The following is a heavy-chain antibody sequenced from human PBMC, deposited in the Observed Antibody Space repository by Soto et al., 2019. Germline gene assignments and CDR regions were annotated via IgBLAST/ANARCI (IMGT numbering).Heavy chain of an antibody. V-gene: IGHV3-23*01. CDR2: VSPNGQGI. CDR1: GFTLGRYG. Sequence: GGSLRLSCAASGFTLGRYGMSWVRQAPGKGLEWVSAVSPNGQGIYYADSVKGRFTISRDNSKNSLYLQMNSLRAEDTAVYYCARDLHDFWSGWYGMDVWGQGTTVTVSS. CDR3: ARDLHDFWSGWYGMDV. J-gene: IGHJ6*02. D-gene: IGHD3-3*01.